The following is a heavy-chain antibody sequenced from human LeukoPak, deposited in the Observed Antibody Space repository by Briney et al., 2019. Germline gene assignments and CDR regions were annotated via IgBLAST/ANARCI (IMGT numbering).Heavy chain of an antibody. V-gene: IGHV4-34*01. CDR1: GESLSDYY. D-gene: IGHD3-10*01. CDR3: TRGRGT. Sequence: SETLSLTCAVYGESLSDYYWNWFRQPPGKGLEWIAEINPSGSTRYNPSHKSRVTISVDTSKNHFSLKLTAVTAADTAIYYCTRGRGTWGQGTLVTASS. CDR2: INPSGST. J-gene: IGHJ5*02.